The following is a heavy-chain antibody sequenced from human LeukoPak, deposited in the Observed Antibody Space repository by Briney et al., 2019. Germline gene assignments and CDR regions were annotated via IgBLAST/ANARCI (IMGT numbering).Heavy chain of an antibody. Sequence: GGSLRLSCAASGFTFSSYSMNWVRQAPGKGLEWVSSISSSSSYIYYADSVKGRFTISRDNAKNSLYLQMNSLRAEDTAVYYCARGLTYYDFWSCYYPGYFDYWGQGTLVTVSS. D-gene: IGHD3-3*01. CDR2: ISSSSSYI. V-gene: IGHV3-21*01. CDR1: GFTFSSYS. CDR3: ARGLTYYDFWSCYYPGYFDY. J-gene: IGHJ4*02.